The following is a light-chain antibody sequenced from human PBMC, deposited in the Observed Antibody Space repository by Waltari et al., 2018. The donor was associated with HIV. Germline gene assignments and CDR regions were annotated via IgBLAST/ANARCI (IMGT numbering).Light chain of an antibody. Sequence: QSALTQPPSASGSPGQSVTLSCTGTSSDVGGYNYVSWHQQHPGKAPKLMVYDVINRPSGVPFRFSGSKAGNSASLTVSGLQPEDEADYYCSSHAGSKVVFGGGTRLTVL. CDR2: DVI. CDR3: SSHAGSKVV. CDR1: SSDVGGYNY. J-gene: IGLJ2*01. V-gene: IGLV2-8*01.